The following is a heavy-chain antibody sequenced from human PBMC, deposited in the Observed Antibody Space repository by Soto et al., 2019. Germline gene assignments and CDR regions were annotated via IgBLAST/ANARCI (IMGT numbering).Heavy chain of an antibody. CDR3: AKEVPDSSGYYYYFDY. CDR2: ISYDGSNK. V-gene: IGHV3-30*18. J-gene: IGHJ4*02. Sequence: GWSLRLSCSASVFTCSSYGMHWGRQAPGKGLEWVAVISYDGSNKYYADSVKGRFTISRDNSKNTLYLQMNSLRAEDTAVYYCAKEVPDSSGYYYYFDYWGQGTLVTVSS. CDR1: VFTCSSYG. D-gene: IGHD3-22*01.